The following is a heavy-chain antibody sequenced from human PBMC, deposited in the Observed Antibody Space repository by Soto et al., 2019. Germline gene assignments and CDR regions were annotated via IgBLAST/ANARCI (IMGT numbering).Heavy chain of an antibody. CDR2: IIPIFGTA. CDR1: GGTFSSYA. Sequence: ASVKVSCKASGGTFSSYAISWVRQAPGQGLEWMGGIIPIFGTANYAQKFQGRVTITADESTSTAYMELSSLRSEDTAVYYCARAGTIFGVEIPVGLDVWGQGTTVTVSS. CDR3: ARAGTIFGVEIPVGLDV. V-gene: IGHV1-69*13. D-gene: IGHD3-3*01. J-gene: IGHJ6*02.